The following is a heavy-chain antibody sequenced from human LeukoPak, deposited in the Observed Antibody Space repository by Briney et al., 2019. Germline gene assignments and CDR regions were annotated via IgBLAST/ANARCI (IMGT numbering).Heavy chain of an antibody. D-gene: IGHD3-10*01. Sequence: GGSLRLSCAASGFTFSTYAMHWVRQAPGKGLEWVAVISYDGSNKYYADSVKGRFSISRDNSKNTLYLQMNSLRAEDTAVYYCASDYYGSGSYYNALSPWGQGTLVTVSS. CDR1: GFTFSTYA. CDR3: ASDYYGSGSYYNALSP. CDR2: ISYDGSNK. V-gene: IGHV3-30-3*01. J-gene: IGHJ5*02.